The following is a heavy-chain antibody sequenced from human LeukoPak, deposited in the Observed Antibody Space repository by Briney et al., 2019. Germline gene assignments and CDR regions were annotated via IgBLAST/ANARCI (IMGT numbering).Heavy chain of an antibody. CDR3: ARATYYYDSSGYYFDY. Sequence: ASVKVSCKASGGTFSSYAISWVRQAPGQGLEWMGGIIPIFGTANYAQKFQGRVTITADESTSTAYMELSSLRSEDTAVYYCARATYYYDSSGYYFDYWGQGTLVAVSS. D-gene: IGHD3-22*01. J-gene: IGHJ4*02. CDR2: IIPIFGTA. CDR1: GGTFSSYA. V-gene: IGHV1-69*13.